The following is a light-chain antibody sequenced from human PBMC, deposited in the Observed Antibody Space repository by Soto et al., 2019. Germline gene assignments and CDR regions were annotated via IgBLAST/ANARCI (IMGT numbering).Light chain of an antibody. CDR3: IQATHWPFP. CDR2: KVS. Sequence: DAVLTQSPLSLPVTLGQPASISCRSSQSLVYSDGNSYVNWFHQRPGQSPRRLIYKVSNRDFGVPERFSGSGSSTDFTLKISRVEAEDVAVYYCIQATHWPFPFGGGTKVDFK. V-gene: IGKV2-30*01. CDR1: QSLVYSDGNSY. J-gene: IGKJ4*01.